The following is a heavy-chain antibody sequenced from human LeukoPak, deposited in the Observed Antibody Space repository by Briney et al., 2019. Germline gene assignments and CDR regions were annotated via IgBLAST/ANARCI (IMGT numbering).Heavy chain of an antibody. Sequence: SQTLSLTCTVSGGSISSGDYCWSWIRQPPGKGLEWIGYIYYSGSTYYNPSLKSRVTISVDTSKNLFSLKLTSVTAADTAVYYCAKGVEGYDLHYWGQGALVTVS. CDR1: GGSISSGDYC. V-gene: IGHV4-30-4*01. J-gene: IGHJ4*02. D-gene: IGHD5-12*01. CDR2: IYYSGST. CDR3: AKGVEGYDLHY.